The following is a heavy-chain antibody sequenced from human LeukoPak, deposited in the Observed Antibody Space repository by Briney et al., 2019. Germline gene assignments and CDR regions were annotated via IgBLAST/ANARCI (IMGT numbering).Heavy chain of an antibody. V-gene: IGHV1-18*01. CDR2: ISAYNGNT. D-gene: IGHD2-2*01. CDR3: ARVGYCSSTSCYEDY. J-gene: IGHJ4*02. CDR1: DTFTSYG. Sequence: ASVKVSCKASDTFTSYGISWVRQAPGQGLEWMGWISAYNGNTNYAQKLQGRVTMTTDTSTSTAYMELRSLRSDDTAVYYCARVGYCSSTSCYEDYWGQGTLVTVSS.